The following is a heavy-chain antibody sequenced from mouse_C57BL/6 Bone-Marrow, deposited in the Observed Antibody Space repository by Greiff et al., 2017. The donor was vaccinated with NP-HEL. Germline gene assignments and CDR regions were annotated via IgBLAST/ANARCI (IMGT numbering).Heavy chain of an antibody. D-gene: IGHD2-4*01. CDR3: ARAPYYDYDGAMDY. V-gene: IGHV1-26*01. CDR1: GYTFTDYS. Sequence: EVQLQQSGPELVKSVASVKISCKASGYTFTDYSMNWVKLRHGQSLEWIGDLISNNGGPSYNQKFKGKATLTVDKSSGTAYMELRSLTAEDSAVYYCARAPYYDYDGAMDYWGQGTSVTVSS. J-gene: IGHJ4*01. CDR2: LISNNGGP.